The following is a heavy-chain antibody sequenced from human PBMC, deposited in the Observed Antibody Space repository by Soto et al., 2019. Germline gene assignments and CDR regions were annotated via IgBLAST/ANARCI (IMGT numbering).Heavy chain of an antibody. D-gene: IGHD3-22*01. CDR1: GFTFSSYW. Sequence: DVQLVESGGGLVQPGGSLRLSCAASGFTFSSYWMSWVRQAPGKGLEWVANIKQDGSEKYYVDSVKGRFTISRDNAKNLLYLQMNSLRAEDTAVYYCARDSSFDDSSGYLDYWGQGTLVTVSS. CDR3: ARDSSFDDSSGYLDY. CDR2: IKQDGSEK. V-gene: IGHV3-7*01. J-gene: IGHJ4*02.